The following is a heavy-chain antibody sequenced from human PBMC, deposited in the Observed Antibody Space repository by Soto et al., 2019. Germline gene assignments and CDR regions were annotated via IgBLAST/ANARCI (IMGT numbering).Heavy chain of an antibody. D-gene: IGHD2-8*01. CDR1: GFTLSNYV. CDR3: ARNGGSSGFSRWFAN. Sequence: QVQLVESGGGVLQPGRSLTLSCVASGFTLSNYVMHWVRQAPGKGLEWVAVIWYDGTTTYSADSVKGRFSISRDNSNNALFLQLSSLRAEDTAVYSCARNGGSSGFSRWFANWGQGTLVTVSS. V-gene: IGHV3-33*01. CDR2: IWYDGTTT. J-gene: IGHJ4*02.